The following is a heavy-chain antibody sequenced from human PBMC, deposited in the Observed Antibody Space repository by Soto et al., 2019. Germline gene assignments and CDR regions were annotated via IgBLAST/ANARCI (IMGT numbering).Heavy chain of an antibody. J-gene: IGHJ6*02. Sequence: PSETLSLTCTVSGGSISSSSYYWGWIRQPPGEGLEWIGSIYYSGSTYYNPSLKSRVTISVDTSKNQFSLKLSSVTAADTAVYYCARLYDFWSGYYYPLYYYGMDVWGQGTTVTVSS. CDR3: ARLYDFWSGYYYPLYYYGMDV. CDR2: IYYSGST. V-gene: IGHV4-39*01. D-gene: IGHD3-3*01. CDR1: GGSISSSSYY.